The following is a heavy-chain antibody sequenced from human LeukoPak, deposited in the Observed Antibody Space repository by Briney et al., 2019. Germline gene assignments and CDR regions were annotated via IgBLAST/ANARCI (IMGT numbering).Heavy chain of an antibody. CDR1: GFTFSSYE. CDR3: SRRQLADY. D-gene: IGHD6-13*01. V-gene: IGHV3-48*03. Sequence: GRSLRLSCAASGFTFSSYEMNWVRQAPGKGLEWVSYISSSGNSILYADSVRGRFTISRDDAKNSLYLQMNSLRVEDTAVYYCSRRQLADYWGQGTLVTVSS. CDR2: ISSSGNSI. J-gene: IGHJ4*02.